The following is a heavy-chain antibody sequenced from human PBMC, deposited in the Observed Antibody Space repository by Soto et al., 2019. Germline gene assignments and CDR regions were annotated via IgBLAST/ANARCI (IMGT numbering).Heavy chain of an antibody. V-gene: IGHV4-34*02. D-gene: IGHD6-13*01. Sequence: QVHLQQWGAGLLRPSETLSLTCGISGGSFGGYYWTWIRQPPGTGLEWIGEVNYSGRPNYNPWLKSRVTVSLDMTNNSFSLTLNAVTAADTAFYYCTRGGGPSSSYFWVDSWGQGPLVTGSS. J-gene: IGHJ5*01. CDR1: GGSFGGYY. CDR2: VNYSGRP. CDR3: TRGGGPSSSYFWVDS.